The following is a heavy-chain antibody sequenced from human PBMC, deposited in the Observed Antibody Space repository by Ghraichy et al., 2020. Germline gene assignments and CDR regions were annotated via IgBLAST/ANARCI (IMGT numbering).Heavy chain of an antibody. D-gene: IGHD2-2*01. V-gene: IGHV3-23*01. CDR3: ASLSADPGTY. J-gene: IGHJ4*02. Sequence: RGSLRLSCAASGFTFSSHAVSWVRQAPGRGLEWVTSISGSAGSTYYADSVKGRFTISRDNSKNTLYLQMNSLRAEDTAVYHCASLSADPGTYWGQGTLVTVSS. CDR1: GFTFSSHA. CDR2: ISGSAGST.